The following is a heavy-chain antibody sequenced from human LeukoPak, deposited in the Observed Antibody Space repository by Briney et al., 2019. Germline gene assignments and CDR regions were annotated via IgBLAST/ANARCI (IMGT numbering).Heavy chain of an antibody. CDR3: AKCALGAYVGPLDS. V-gene: IGHV3-23*01. Sequence: PGGSLRLSCAASGFTFSTYAMRWVRQDAGEGREWGSTIFGTRGTTHYPASVQARFIISRHTSKHTLYLLMTSLRAEDTAVYYCAKCALGAYVGPLDSWGQGALVPVSS. CDR1: GFTFSTYA. J-gene: IGHJ5*01. D-gene: IGHD5-12*01. CDR2: IFGTRGTT.